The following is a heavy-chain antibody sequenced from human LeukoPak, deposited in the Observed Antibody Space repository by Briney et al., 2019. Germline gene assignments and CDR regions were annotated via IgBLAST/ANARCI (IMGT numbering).Heavy chain of an antibody. Sequence: PGGSLRLSCAASGFTFNTYTMNWVRQAPGKGLEWVSYISGSSGIIDYADSVRGRFTISRDNSKNTLYLQMNSLRAEDTAVYYCASYGTIVGATKGKVDYWGQGTLVTVSS. J-gene: IGHJ4*02. CDR1: GFTFNTYT. CDR3: ASYGTIVGATKGKVDY. CDR2: ISGSSGII. D-gene: IGHD1-26*01. V-gene: IGHV3-48*01.